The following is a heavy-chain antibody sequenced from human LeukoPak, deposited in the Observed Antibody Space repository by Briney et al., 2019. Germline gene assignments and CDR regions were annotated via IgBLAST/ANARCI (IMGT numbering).Heavy chain of an antibody. J-gene: IGHJ4*02. V-gene: IGHV4-4*07. CDR1: GGSISSYY. Sequence: PSETLSLTCTVSGGSISSYYWSWIRQPAGKGLEWIGRIYTSGSTNYNPSLKSRVTISVDTSKNQFSLKVTSLTAADTAVYYCARAPGTVAIDYWGQGTLVTVSS. D-gene: IGHD5-12*01. CDR3: ARAPGTVAIDY. CDR2: IYTSGST.